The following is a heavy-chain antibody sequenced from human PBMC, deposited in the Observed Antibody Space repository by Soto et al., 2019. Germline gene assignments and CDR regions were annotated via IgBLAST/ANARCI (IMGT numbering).Heavy chain of an antibody. V-gene: IGHV4-59*01. CDR2: IYYSGST. D-gene: IGHD3-10*01. CDR3: ARVQVYYGSGSRPIYYYGMDV. Sequence: SETLSLTCTVSGGSISSYYWSWIRQPPGKGLEWIGYIYYSGSTNYNPSLKSRVTISVDTSKNQFSLKLSSVTAADTAVYYCARVQVYYGSGSRPIYYYGMDVWGQGTTVTVSS. J-gene: IGHJ6*02. CDR1: GGSISSYY.